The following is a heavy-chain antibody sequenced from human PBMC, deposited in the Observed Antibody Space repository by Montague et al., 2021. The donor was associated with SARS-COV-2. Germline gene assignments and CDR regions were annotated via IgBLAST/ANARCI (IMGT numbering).Heavy chain of an antibody. V-gene: IGHV4-39*07. J-gene: IGHJ6*02. CDR3: ARDTRITMIVVVQGYGMDV. CDR2: IYYSGST. Sequence: SETLSFTCTVSGGSISSSSYYWGWIRQPPGKGLEWIGSIYYSGSTYYNPSLKSRVTISVDTSKNQFSLKLSSVTAADTAVYYCARDTRITMIVVVQGYGMDVWGQGTTVTVSS. CDR1: GGSISSSSYY. D-gene: IGHD3-22*01.